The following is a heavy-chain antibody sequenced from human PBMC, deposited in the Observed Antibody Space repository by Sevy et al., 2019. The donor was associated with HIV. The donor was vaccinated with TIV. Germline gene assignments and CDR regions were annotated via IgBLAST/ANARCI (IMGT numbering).Heavy chain of an antibody. V-gene: IGHV3-7*04. J-gene: IGHJ4*02. CDR2: IKQDMSEK. CDR3: AGAKQVTMLVVIGGLYFDF. CDR1: GFTFSSYW. D-gene: IGHD3-22*01. Sequence: GGSLRLSCAASGFTFSSYWMTWVRQAPGKGLEWVANIKQDMSEKYYADSVKGRFTISRDNARNSRYLQMEGLRAADTAVDYWAGAKQVTMLVVIGGLYFDFWGQGTLVTVSS.